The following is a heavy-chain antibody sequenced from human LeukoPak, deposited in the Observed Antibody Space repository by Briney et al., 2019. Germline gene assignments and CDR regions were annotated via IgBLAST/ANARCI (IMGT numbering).Heavy chain of an antibody. V-gene: IGHV3-48*03. J-gene: IGHJ4*02. CDR2: ISHTGDI. D-gene: IGHD4/OR15-4a*01. CDR3: ARGMIRGALWCVDF. CDR1: GFIFSSFE. Sequence: GGSLRLSCAASGFIFSSFEMNWVRQAPGKGLEWISHISHTGDIKYADSVKGRFTISRDNAKNSQYLQMTSLRAEDTAVYYCARGMIRGALWCVDFWGLGSLVTVSS.